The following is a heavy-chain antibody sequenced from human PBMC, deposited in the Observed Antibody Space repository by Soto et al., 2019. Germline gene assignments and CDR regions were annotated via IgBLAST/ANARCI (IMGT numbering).Heavy chain of an antibody. CDR2: INAGNGNT. CDR3: ARSIVVVTAADY. Sequence: QVQLVQSGAEVTKPGASVTVSCKASGYTFTSYAMNWVRQAPGQRLEWMGWINAGNGNTKYSQKFQSRVTITRDTSASTAYMELSSLRSEATAVYYCARSIVVVTAADYWGQGPLVTLSS. V-gene: IGHV1-3*01. D-gene: IGHD2-21*02. CDR1: GYTFTSYA. J-gene: IGHJ4*02.